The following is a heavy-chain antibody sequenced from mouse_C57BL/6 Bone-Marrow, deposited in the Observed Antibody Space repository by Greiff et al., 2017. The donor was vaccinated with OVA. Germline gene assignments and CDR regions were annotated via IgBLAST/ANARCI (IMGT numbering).Heavy chain of an antibody. CDR3: ALPERYFDV. D-gene: IGHD2-10*01. V-gene: IGHV1-55*01. CDR2: IYPGSGST. J-gene: IGHJ1*03. Sequence: VQLQQSGAELVKPGASVKMSCKASGYTFTSYWITWVRQRPGQGLEWIGDIYPGSGSTNYNEKFKSKATLTVDTSSSTAYMQLSSLTSEDSAVYYCALPERYFDVWGTGTTVTVSS. CDR1: GYTFTSYW.